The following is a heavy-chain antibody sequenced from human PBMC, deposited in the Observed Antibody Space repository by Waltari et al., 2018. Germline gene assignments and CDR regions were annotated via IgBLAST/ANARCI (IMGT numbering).Heavy chain of an antibody. Sequence: QLQLQESGPGLVKPSETRSLTCTAPGGSIRSSSYYWAWTRQPPGKGQVLIWSISSSGSTYYHPSLKSRVTISVDTSKNQFSLKLSSVTAADTAVYYCARRVYDFCFDYWGQGTLVTVSS. CDR2: ISSSGST. D-gene: IGHD3-3*01. J-gene: IGHJ4*02. CDR3: ARRVYDFCFDY. V-gene: IGHV4-39*01. CDR1: GGSIRSSSYY.